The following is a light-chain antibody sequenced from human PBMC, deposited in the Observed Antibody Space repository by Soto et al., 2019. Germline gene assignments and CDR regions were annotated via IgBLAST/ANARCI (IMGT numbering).Light chain of an antibody. CDR3: CSYTASDPLVL. CDR2: DVS. Sequence: QSALTQPASVSGSPGQSITISCTGTNRDVGNYNYVSWYQHHPGKVPKLLIYDVSYRPLGVSHRFSGSKSANTASLTISGLQADDEADYYGCSYTASDPLVLFGGGTKLTVL. J-gene: IGLJ2*01. CDR1: NRDVGNYNY. V-gene: IGLV2-14*03.